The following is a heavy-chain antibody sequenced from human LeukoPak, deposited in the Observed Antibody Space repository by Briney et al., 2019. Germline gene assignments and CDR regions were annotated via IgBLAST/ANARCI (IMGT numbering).Heavy chain of an antibody. J-gene: IGHJ2*01. CDR3: AGSLFSNWYFDL. D-gene: IGHD3-10*02. CDR2: INSDGSST. V-gene: IGHV3-74*01. Sequence: GGSLRLSCATSGFTFSSYWMYWVRQAPGKGLVWVSRINSDGSSTSYADSVKGRFTISRDNAKNPLYVQMNSLRAEDTAVYYCAGSLFSNWYFDLWGRGTLVTVPS. CDR1: GFTFSSYW.